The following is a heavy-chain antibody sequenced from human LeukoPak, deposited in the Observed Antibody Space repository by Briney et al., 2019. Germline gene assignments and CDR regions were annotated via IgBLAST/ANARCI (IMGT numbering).Heavy chain of an antibody. CDR3: ARDRTYYDTSGYGL. Sequence: PSETLSLTCGVSGTSFTSYYWSWIRQTPGKGLEWIGEVNHNGYTNMNPSLKSRVTISVDTSKNQFSLMMTSVTAADTAVYYCARDRTYYDTSGYGLWGQGTLVTVSS. D-gene: IGHD3-22*01. CDR2: VNHNGYT. CDR1: GTSFTSYY. J-gene: IGHJ4*02. V-gene: IGHV4-34*01.